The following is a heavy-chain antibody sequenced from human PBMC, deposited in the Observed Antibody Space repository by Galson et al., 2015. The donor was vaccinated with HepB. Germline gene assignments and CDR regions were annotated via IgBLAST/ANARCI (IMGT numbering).Heavy chain of an antibody. J-gene: IGHJ6*02. CDR1: EYTFTSYW. CDR2: IYPGDSDT. V-gene: IGHV5-51*01. D-gene: IGHD6-19*01. Sequence: QSGAEVKKPGESLKISCKGSEYTFTSYWISWVRQMPGKGLEWMGIIYPGDSDTRYSPSFQGQVTISADKSISTAYLQWSSLKASDTARYYCARHGDGGSGWVPSWNYYGMDVWGQGTTVTVSS. CDR3: ARHGDGGSGWVPSWNYYGMDV.